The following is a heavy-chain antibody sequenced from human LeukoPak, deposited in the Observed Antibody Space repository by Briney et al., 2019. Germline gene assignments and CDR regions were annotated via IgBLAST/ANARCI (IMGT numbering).Heavy chain of an antibody. CDR2: INSDGSST. CDR1: GFTFSSYW. Sequence: PGGSLRLSCAAPGFTFSSYWMHWVRQAPGKGLVWVSRINSDGSSTSYADSVKGRFTISRDNAKNSLYLQMNSLRAEDTAVYYCARAIAAWSPIVTSRLGWFDPWGQGTLVTVSS. J-gene: IGHJ5*02. V-gene: IGHV3-74*01. D-gene: IGHD6-6*01. CDR3: ARAIAAWSPIVTSRLGWFDP.